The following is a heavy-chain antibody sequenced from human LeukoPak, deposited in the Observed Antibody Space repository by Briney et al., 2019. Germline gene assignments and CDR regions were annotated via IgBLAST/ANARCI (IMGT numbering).Heavy chain of an antibody. J-gene: IGHJ4*02. V-gene: IGHV3-30-3*01. CDR1: GFTFSSYA. CDR3: ARDLNDYVTDY. D-gene: IGHD3-16*01. Sequence: PGRSLRLSCAASGFTFSSYAMHWVRQAPGKGLEGVAVISYDGSNKYYADSVKGRFTISRDNSKNTLYLQMNSLRAEDTAVYYCARDLNDYVTDYWGQGTLVTVSS. CDR2: ISYDGSNK.